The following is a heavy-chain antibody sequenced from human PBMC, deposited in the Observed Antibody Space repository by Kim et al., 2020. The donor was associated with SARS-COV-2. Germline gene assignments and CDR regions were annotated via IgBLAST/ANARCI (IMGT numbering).Heavy chain of an antibody. CDR1: GFTFSSYS. J-gene: IGHJ4*02. D-gene: IGHD3-16*02. V-gene: IGHV3-21*01. Sequence: GGSLRLSCAASGFTFSSYSMNWVRQAPGKGLEWVSSISSSSSYIYYADSVKGRFTISIDNAKKSLYLTMNSLRAEDTAVYDCARDKYYDYVWGSYLPYYFDYWGQGTLVTVSS. CDR3: ARDKYYDYVWGSYLPYYFDY. CDR2: ISSSSSYI.